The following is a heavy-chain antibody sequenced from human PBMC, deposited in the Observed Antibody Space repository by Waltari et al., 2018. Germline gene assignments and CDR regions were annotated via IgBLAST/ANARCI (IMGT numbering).Heavy chain of an antibody. J-gene: IGHJ4*02. CDR1: GFTFSSYA. D-gene: IGHD4-17*01. Sequence: EVQLLESGGGLVQPGGSLRLSCAASGFTFSSYAMSWVRQAPGKGLEWVSAISGSGGRTNYADSVKGRFTISRDNSKNTLYLKMNSLRAEDTAVYYCAKESPIYYGDYLTPLDYWGQGTLVTVSS. CDR2: ISGSGGRT. CDR3: AKESPIYYGDYLTPLDY. V-gene: IGHV3-23*01.